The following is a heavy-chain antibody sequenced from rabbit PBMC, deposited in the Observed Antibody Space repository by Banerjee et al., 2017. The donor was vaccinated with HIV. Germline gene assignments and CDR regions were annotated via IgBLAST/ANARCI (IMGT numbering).Heavy chain of an antibody. J-gene: IGHJ4*01. Sequence: QSLEESGGDLVKPGASLTLSCRASGFDFSSYYMNWVRQAPGKGLEWIGRIYAGKGNTDYASWGNGRFTISSDNAQKTVDLQMNSLTAADTATYFCARGPYYSYDYAGYAYAYYYFNLWGPGTLVTVS. V-gene: IGHV1S7*01. D-gene: IGHD6-1*01. CDR2: IYAGKGNT. CDR1: GFDFSSYY. CDR3: ARGPYYSYDYAGYAYAYYYFNL.